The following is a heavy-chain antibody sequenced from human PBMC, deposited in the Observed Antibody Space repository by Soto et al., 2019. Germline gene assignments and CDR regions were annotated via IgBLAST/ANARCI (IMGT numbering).Heavy chain of an antibody. CDR1: GFTFSSYA. Sequence: PGGSLRLSCAASGFTFSSYAMSWVPQAPGKGLEWVSAITGSGGSTYYADSVKGRFTISRDNSKNTLYLQMNCLRAADTAVYYCATWHLCSGNRSSYYFDYRDQGTLVAVSS. CDR3: ATWHLCSGNRSSYYFDY. D-gene: IGHD3-3*02. CDR2: ITGSGGST. J-gene: IGHJ4*02. V-gene: IGHV3-23*01.